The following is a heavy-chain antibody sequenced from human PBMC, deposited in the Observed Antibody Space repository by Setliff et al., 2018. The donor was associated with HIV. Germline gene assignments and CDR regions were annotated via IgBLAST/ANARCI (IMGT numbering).Heavy chain of an antibody. CDR1: GGSISSGSYY. J-gene: IGHJ4*02. CDR2: IYTSGST. V-gene: IGHV4-61*09. Sequence: SETLSLTCTVSGGSISSGSYYWSWIRQPAGKGLEWIGYIYTSGSTNYNPSLKSRVTISLDTSKNQFSLKLTSVTAAGTAVYYCARLSGDYYYFDYWGQGTLVTVSS. CDR3: ARLSGDYYYFDY. D-gene: IGHD2-21*02.